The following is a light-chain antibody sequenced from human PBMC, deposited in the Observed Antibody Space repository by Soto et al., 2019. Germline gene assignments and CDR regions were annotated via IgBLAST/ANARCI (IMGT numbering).Light chain of an antibody. CDR1: SSDVGGYNY. CDR2: DVS. V-gene: IGLV2-14*03. CDR3: SSYTSANTIE. J-gene: IGLJ2*01. Sequence: QSALTQPASVSGSPGQSIAISCTGSSSDVGGYNYVSWYQQYPGKAPKLIIYDVSLRPSGVSDRFSGSKSGNTASLTISGLQAEDEADYYCSSYTSANTIEIGGGTK.